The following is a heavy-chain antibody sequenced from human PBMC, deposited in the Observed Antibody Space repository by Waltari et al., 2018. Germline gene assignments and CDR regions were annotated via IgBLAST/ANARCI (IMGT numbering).Heavy chain of an antibody. D-gene: IGHD1-1*01. CDR3: ASWNAGVRSDY. V-gene: IGHV5-51*01. J-gene: IGHJ4*02. Sequence: EVQLVPSGAAVKKPGESLKFSCQGAGYSFTSCRSGWVRQMPGNGTEWKGIIYPGDSDTRYSPSFQGQVTISADKSISTAYLQWSSLKASDTDMYYCASWNAGVRSDYWGQGTLVTVSS. CDR1: GYSFTSCR. CDR2: IYPGDSDT.